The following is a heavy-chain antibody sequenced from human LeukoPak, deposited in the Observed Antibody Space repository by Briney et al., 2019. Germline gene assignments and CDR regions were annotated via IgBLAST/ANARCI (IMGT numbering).Heavy chain of an antibody. J-gene: IGHJ4*02. CDR1: GFPFNSYW. Sequence: GGSLRLSCAASGFPFNSYWMHWVRQAPGKGLVWVSRIKSDGMTTNYADSVKGRFTISRDNAKNTLYLQMNSLRAEDAAVYYCARVGAVAGTLDSWGQGTQVTVSS. CDR3: ARVGAVAGTLDS. CDR2: IKSDGMTT. D-gene: IGHD6-19*01. V-gene: IGHV3-74*01.